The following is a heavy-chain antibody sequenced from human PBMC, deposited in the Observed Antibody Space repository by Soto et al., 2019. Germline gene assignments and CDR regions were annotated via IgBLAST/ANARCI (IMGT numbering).Heavy chain of an antibody. CDR2: ITNNGAHT. D-gene: IGHD2-15*01. J-gene: IGHJ6*03. CDR3: ARRGYGCRWQNVYMDV. CDR1: GFTFRNYE. Sequence: EAQLVESGGGLVQPGGSLRLSCAASGFTFRNYEMHWVRQAPGKGLEYVSGITNNGAHTDYAKSVKGRFTVSRDNSENTLYLQMGRLRAEDMALYYCARRGYGCRWQNVYMDVWGKGTTVTV. V-gene: IGHV3-64*01.